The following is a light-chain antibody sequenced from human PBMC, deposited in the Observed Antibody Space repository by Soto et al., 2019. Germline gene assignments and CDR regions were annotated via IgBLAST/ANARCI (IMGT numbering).Light chain of an antibody. J-gene: IGLJ3*02. CDR2: DVS. Sequence: QSALTQPRSVSGSPGQSVTISCTGTDVGAYNFVSWFQQHPGKAPKLMIYDVSKRPSGVPDRFSASKSGNTASLTISGLQAEDEADSYCCSYAGIYTWVFGGGTKLTVL. CDR1: DVGAYNF. CDR3: CSYAGIYTWV. V-gene: IGLV2-11*01.